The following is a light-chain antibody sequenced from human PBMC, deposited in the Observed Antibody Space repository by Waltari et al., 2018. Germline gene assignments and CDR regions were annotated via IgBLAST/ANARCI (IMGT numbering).Light chain of an antibody. CDR3: QQGNDFPLT. CDR2: DAS. Sequence: DIQMTQSPSSVSASVGDRVTITCRPSQDISRWLAWYQQKAGKAPKFLIYDASTLQSGVPSRFSGSGSGTDFTLTISSLQPEDFATYYCQQGNDFPLTFGGGTKVEI. V-gene: IGKV1-12*01. J-gene: IGKJ4*01. CDR1: QDISRW.